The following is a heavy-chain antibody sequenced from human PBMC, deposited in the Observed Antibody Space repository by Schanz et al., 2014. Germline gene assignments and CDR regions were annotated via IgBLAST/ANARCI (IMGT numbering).Heavy chain of an antibody. V-gene: IGHV3-33*01. CDR1: GFTFSSYD. CDR2: LWHDGSKK. J-gene: IGHJ4*02. D-gene: IGHD5-12*01. Sequence: QVQLVESGGGVVQPERSLRLSCVASGFTFSSYDVFWVRQAPGKGLEWVAILWHDGSKKYYADSVKGRFTVSRDNSKNTLYLQLNSLRAEDTAVYYCARDFHGYGPHLDYWGQGSLVTVSS. CDR3: ARDFHGYGPHLDY.